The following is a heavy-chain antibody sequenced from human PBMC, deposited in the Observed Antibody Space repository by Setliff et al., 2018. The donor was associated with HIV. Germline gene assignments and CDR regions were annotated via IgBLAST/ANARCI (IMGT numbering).Heavy chain of an antibody. CDR3: ARATVPSYYFDY. D-gene: IGHD6-6*01. CDR1: GGSISSSSYY. CDR2: IYYSGST. V-gene: IGHV4-39*01. J-gene: IGHJ4*02. Sequence: SETLSLTCTVSGGSISSSSYYWGWIRQPPGKGLEWIGSIYYSGSTYYNPSLKSRVTISVDTSKNQFSLTLTSVTAADTAPYYCARATVPSYYFDYWGQGTLVTVSS.